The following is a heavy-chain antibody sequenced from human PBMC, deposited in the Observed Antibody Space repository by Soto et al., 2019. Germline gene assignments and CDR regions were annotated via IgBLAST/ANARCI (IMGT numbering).Heavy chain of an antibody. CDR2: IYSNGDT. CDR1: SDSMNSGGYY. CDR3: ARRGGSSSGYYYYAFDV. D-gene: IGHD6-6*01. Sequence: PSETLSLTCSVSSDSMNSGGYYWSRIRQHPGKGLEWIGYIYSNGDTYYNPSLKSRVTISVDTSKNQFSLNLTSVTGADTAVYYCARRGGSSSGYYYYAFDVWGQGTKVTVSS. V-gene: IGHV4-31*03. J-gene: IGHJ6*02.